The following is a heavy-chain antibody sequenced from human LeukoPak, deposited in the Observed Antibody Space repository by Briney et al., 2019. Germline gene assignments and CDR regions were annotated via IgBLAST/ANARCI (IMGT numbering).Heavy chain of an antibody. CDR1: GGSLSTSSYY. J-gene: IGHJ2*01. V-gene: IGHV4-39*01. CDR2: IYYSGST. Sequence: SETLSLTCTVSGGSLSTSSYYWGWIHQPPGKGLEWIASIYYSGSTYYNSSLKSRVTISVDTSKDQFSLKVYSVTAADTAVYYCARSGYSYGPYWYFDLGGRGTLVTVSS. D-gene: IGHD5-18*01. CDR3: ARSGYSYGPYWYFDL.